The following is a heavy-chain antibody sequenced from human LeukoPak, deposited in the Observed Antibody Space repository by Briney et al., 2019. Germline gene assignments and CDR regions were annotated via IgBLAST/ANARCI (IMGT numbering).Heavy chain of an antibody. D-gene: IGHD6-13*01. J-gene: IGHJ6*03. CDR3: AGPDSSSWYERDYYYYYMDF. CDR1: GGSISSSSYY. CDR2: IYYSGST. Sequence: SETLSLTCTVSGGSISSSSYYWGWIRQPPGKGLEWIGSIYYSGSTYYNPSPKSPVTISVDTSKNQFSLKLSSVTAADSAVYYCAGPDSSSWYERDYYYYYMDFWGKGTTVTVSS. V-gene: IGHV4-39*01.